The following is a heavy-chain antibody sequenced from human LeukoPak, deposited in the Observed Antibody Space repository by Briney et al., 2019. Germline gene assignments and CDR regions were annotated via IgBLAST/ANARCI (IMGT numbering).Heavy chain of an antibody. CDR3: ARKKDGRSYYYYYMDV. CDR1: GFTFSSYW. V-gene: IGHV3-7*01. D-gene: IGHD2-15*01. Sequence: PGGSLRLSCAASGFTFSSYWMSWVRQAPGKGLEWVANIKQDGSEKYYVDSVKGRFTISRDNAKNSLYLQMNSLRAEDTAVYYCARKKDGRSYYYYYMDVWGKGTTVTIFS. J-gene: IGHJ6*03. CDR2: IKQDGSEK.